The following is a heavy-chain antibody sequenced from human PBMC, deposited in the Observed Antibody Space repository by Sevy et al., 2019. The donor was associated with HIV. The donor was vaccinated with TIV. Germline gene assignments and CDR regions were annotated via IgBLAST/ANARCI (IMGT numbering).Heavy chain of an antibody. Sequence: GGSLRLSCAASGFTFSSYGMHWVRQAPGKGLEWVAVISYDGSNKYYADSVKGRFTISRDNSKNTLYLQMNSLRAEDTAVYYCAEDLGAAAARSIYYYYGMDVWGQGTTVTVSS. J-gene: IGHJ6*02. D-gene: IGHD6-13*01. CDR1: GFTFSSYG. CDR2: ISYDGSNK. V-gene: IGHV3-30*18. CDR3: AEDLGAAAARSIYYYYGMDV.